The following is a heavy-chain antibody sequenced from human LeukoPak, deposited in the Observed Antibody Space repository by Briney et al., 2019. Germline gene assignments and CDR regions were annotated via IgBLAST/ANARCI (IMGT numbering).Heavy chain of an antibody. CDR2: INPNSGGT. CDR3: ARGYYDFWSGSDPNFDY. V-gene: IGHV1-2*02. Sequence: ASVKVSCKASGYTFTGYYMHWVRQAPGQGLKWMGWINPNSGGTNYAQKFQGRVTMTRDTSISTAYMELSRLRSDDTAVYYCARGYYDFWSGSDPNFDYWGQGTLVTVSS. D-gene: IGHD3-3*01. J-gene: IGHJ4*02. CDR1: GYTFTGYY.